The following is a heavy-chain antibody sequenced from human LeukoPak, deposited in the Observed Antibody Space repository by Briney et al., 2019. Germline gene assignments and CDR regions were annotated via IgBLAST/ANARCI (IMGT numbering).Heavy chain of an antibody. D-gene: IGHD6-19*01. CDR3: ARVRVSGWYFDY. CDR1: GFTLSSYS. CDR2: ISGSSNTI. Sequence: GGSLRLSCAASGFTLSSYSMNWVRQAPGRGLEWVSYISGSSNTIYYADSVKGRFTVSRDNAKNSLYLQMNSLRAEDTAVYYCARVRVSGWYFDYWGQGTLVTVSS. J-gene: IGHJ4*02. V-gene: IGHV3-48*04.